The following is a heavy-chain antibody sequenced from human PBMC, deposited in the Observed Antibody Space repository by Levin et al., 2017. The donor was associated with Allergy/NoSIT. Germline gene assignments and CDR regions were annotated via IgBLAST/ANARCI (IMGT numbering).Heavy chain of an antibody. CDR1: GFTFSSYA. J-gene: IGHJ5*02. Sequence: LSLTCAASGFTFSSYAMHWVRQAPGKGLEWVTVISYDGINKYYADSVKGRFTISRDNSKSTLYLQMNSLRPEDTALYGCARVGTSSLRDWFDPWGPGTVVTVSS. D-gene: IGHD2-2*01. V-gene: IGHV3-30*14. CDR3: ARVGTSSLRDWFDP. CDR2: ISYDGINK.